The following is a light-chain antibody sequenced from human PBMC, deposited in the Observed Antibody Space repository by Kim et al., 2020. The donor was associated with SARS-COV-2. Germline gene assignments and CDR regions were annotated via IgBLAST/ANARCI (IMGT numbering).Light chain of an antibody. J-gene: IGLJ2*01. V-gene: IGLV1-44*01. CDR1: GSNFESNP. CDR3: AAWDDSLSVF. Sequence: PGQRVTISCSETGSNFESNPVTWYQQLPGPAPKLLTYGDSQRPLGVPARFSGPKSGPSASLAITGLQSEDEANYYCAAWDDSLSVFFGGGTQLTVL. CDR2: GDS.